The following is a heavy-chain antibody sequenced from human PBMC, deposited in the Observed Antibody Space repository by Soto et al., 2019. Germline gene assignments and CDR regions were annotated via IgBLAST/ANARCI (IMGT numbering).Heavy chain of an antibody. J-gene: IGHJ4*02. CDR3: ARGSSIAAPFDY. CDR1: GYTCTSYA. CDR2: INAGNGNT. V-gene: IGHV1-3*01. Sequence: ASVKVSCKASGYTCTSYAMHWVRQAPGQRLEWMGWINAGNGNTKYSQKFQGRVTITRDTSASTAYMELSSLRSEDTAVYYCARGSSIAAPFDYWGQGTLVTVSS. D-gene: IGHD6-6*01.